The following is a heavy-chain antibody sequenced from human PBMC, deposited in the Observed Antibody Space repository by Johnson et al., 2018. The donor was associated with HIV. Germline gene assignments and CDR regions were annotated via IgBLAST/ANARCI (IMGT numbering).Heavy chain of an antibody. CDR3: ASGWGIAASDAFDI. CDR2: ISWNSGSI. Sequence: VQLVESGGGLVQPGRSLRLSCAASGFTFDDYAMHWVRQAPGKGLEWVSGISWNSGSIGYADSVKGRFTISRDNSKNTLYLQMNSLRAEDTAVYYCASGWGIAASDAFDIWGQGTMVTVSS. CDR1: GFTFDDYA. J-gene: IGHJ3*02. D-gene: IGHD6-13*01. V-gene: IGHV3-9*01.